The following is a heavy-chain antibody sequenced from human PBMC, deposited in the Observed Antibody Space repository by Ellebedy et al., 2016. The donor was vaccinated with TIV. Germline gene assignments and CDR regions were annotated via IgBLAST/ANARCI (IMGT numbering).Heavy chain of an antibody. Sequence: GESLKISCAASGFTFSTYWMHCVHQAPGKGLMWVSRISTDGSSTGYADSVKGRFTISRDNAKNTLYLQMNGLRAEDTAVYYCAREVWYPASWGQGTLVTVSS. CDR2: ISTDGSST. V-gene: IGHV3-74*01. CDR3: AREVWYPAS. CDR1: GFTFSTYW. D-gene: IGHD6-13*01. J-gene: IGHJ4*02.